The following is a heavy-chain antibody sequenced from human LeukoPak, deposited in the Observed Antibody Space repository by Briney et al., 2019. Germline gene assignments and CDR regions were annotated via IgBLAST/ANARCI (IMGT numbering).Heavy chain of an antibody. CDR2: IHYSGST. Sequence: VRQPPGKGLEWIGSIHYSGSTYKNPSLKSRVTISMDTSRSQFSLKVTSLTAADSAVYFCARESSSSRYFMDVWGRGTTVTVSS. J-gene: IGHJ6*03. D-gene: IGHD6-6*01. CDR3: ARESSSSRYFMDV. V-gene: IGHV4-39*07.